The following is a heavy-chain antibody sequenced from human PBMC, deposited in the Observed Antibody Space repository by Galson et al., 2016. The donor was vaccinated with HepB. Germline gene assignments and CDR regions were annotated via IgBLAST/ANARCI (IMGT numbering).Heavy chain of an antibody. CDR2: FDPEDGEV. V-gene: IGHV1-24*01. D-gene: IGHD3-22*01. CDR3: TSPANYDTSGHYYFDY. CDR1: GYSFSEVS. J-gene: IGHJ4*02. Sequence: SVKVSRKVSGYSFSEVSMHWVRQAPGEGLEWLGGFDPEDGEVIYAQRFKGRVTMTEDSSKDTAYMELSSLRSEDTAIYYCTSPANYDTSGHYYFDYWGQGTLVTVSS.